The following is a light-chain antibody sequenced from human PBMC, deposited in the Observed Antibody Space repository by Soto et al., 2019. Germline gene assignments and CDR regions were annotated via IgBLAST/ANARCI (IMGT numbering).Light chain of an antibody. CDR2: GAS. CDR1: QSVSSSY. J-gene: IGKJ2*01. CDR3: QQYGSSPSSYT. Sequence: EIVLTQSPGTLSLSPGERATLSCRASQSVSSSYLAWYQQKPGQAPRLLIYGASSRATGIPDRFSGSGSGTDFTLTISRLEPEDFAVYYRQQYGSSPSSYTFGQETKLEIK. V-gene: IGKV3-20*01.